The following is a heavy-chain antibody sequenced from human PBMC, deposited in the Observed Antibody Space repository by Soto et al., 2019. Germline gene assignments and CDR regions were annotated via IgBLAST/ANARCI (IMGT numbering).Heavy chain of an antibody. V-gene: IGHV4-59*01. D-gene: IGHD3-3*01. J-gene: IGHJ4*02. CDR1: GGSISSYY. Sequence: KPSETLSLTCTVSGGSISSYYWSWIRQPPGKGLEWIGYIYYSGSTNYNPSLKSRVTISVDTSKNQFSLKLSSVTAADTAVYYCARALYDFWSGYYPEYFDYWGQGTLVTVSS. CDR3: ARALYDFWSGYYPEYFDY. CDR2: IYYSGST.